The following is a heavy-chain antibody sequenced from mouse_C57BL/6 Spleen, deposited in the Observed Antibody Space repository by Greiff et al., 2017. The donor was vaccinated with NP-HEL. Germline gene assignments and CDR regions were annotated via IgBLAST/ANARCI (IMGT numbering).Heavy chain of an antibody. CDR2: FNYDGSST. CDR3: ARGGSSSFAMDY. J-gene: IGHJ4*01. D-gene: IGHD1-1*01. V-gene: IGHV5-16*01. Sequence: EVQLVESEGGLVQPGSSMKLSCTASGFTFSDYYMAWVRQVPEKGLEWVANFNYDGSSTYYLDSLKSRFIISRDNAKNILYLQMSSLKSEDTATYYCARGGSSSFAMDYWGQGTSVTVSS. CDR1: GFTFSDYY.